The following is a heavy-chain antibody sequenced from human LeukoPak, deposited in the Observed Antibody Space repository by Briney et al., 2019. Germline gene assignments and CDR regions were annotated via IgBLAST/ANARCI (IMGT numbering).Heavy chain of an antibody. J-gene: IGHJ4*02. V-gene: IGHV1-46*01. Sequence: VASVKVSCKASGYTFTVYYMHWVRQAPGQGLEWMGIINPSGGSTSYAQKFQGRVTMTRDTSTSTVYMELSSLRSEDTAVYYCARDGTITTVTRHPLGYWGQGTLVTVSS. D-gene: IGHD4-17*01. CDR3: ARDGTITTVTRHPLGY. CDR2: INPSGGST. CDR1: GYTFTVYY.